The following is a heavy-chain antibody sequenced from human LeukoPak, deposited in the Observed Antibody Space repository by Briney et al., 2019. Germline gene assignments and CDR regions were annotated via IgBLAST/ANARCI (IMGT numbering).Heavy chain of an antibody. J-gene: IGHJ3*01. CDR1: GFIFSNYA. CDR2: IRGSAGTT. CDR3: AKVLWFGELRDAFDV. Sequence: GGSLRLSCAASGFIFSNYAMIWVRQAPGKGLEWVSSIRGSAGTTYYADSVKGRFTIFRDNSKNMLYLQMNSLRAEDTAVYYCAKVLWFGELRDAFDVWGQGTMVSVSS. V-gene: IGHV3-23*01. D-gene: IGHD3-10*01.